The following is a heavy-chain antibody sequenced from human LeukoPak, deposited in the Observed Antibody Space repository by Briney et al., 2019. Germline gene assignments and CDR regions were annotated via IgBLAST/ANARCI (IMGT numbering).Heavy chain of an antibody. Sequence: KPSETLSLTCTVSGGSISSYYWSWIRQPAGKGLEWIGRIYTSGSTNYNPSLKSRVTMSVDTSKNQFSLKLSSENAADTAVYYCARESSGYYYDSSGELGYWGQGTLVTVSS. CDR2: IYTSGST. CDR1: GGSISSYY. CDR3: ARESSGYYYDSSGELGY. V-gene: IGHV4-4*07. J-gene: IGHJ4*02. D-gene: IGHD3-22*01.